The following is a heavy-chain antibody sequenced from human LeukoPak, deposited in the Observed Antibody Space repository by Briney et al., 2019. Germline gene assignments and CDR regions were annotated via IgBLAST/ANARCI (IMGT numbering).Heavy chain of an antibody. CDR3: IRVQTTVADFAFDI. Sequence: QPGGSLRLSCAASGFTFSDYYMDWVRQAPGKGLDWVGRIRKKTNGYTTEYAASVNGRFSISRDDSKNALYLQMNSLKIEDTAVYYCIRVQTTVADFAFDIWGQGTMVTVSS. CDR1: GFTFSDYY. V-gene: IGHV3-72*01. D-gene: IGHD4-23*01. J-gene: IGHJ3*02. CDR2: IRKKTNGYTT.